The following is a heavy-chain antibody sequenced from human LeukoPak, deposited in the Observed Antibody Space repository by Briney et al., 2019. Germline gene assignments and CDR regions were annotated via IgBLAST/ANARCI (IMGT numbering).Heavy chain of an antibody. CDR3: ARRSYGGNSGGNDAFDI. CDR2: IYPGDSDT. V-gene: IGHV5-51*01. D-gene: IGHD4-23*01. Sequence: GESLKISCKGSGYSFTSYWIGWVRQMPGKGLEGMGIIYPGDSDTRYSPSFQGQVTISADKSISTAYLQWSSLKASDTAMYYCARRSYGGNSGGNDAFDIWGQGTMVTVSS. J-gene: IGHJ3*02. CDR1: GYSFTSYW.